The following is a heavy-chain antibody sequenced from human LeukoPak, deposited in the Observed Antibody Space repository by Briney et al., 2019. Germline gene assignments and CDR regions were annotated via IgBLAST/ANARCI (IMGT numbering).Heavy chain of an antibody. Sequence: GGSLRLSCAASGFTFTNYWMHWVRQAPGKGLVWVSRINTDGSSANYADSVKGRFTISRDNAKNTLYLQTNSLRAEDTAVYYCARGTIYGLDAFDIWGQGTMVTVSS. CDR3: ARGTIYGLDAFDI. CDR1: GFTFTNYW. V-gene: IGHV3-74*01. CDR2: INTDGSSA. D-gene: IGHD3-3*01. J-gene: IGHJ3*02.